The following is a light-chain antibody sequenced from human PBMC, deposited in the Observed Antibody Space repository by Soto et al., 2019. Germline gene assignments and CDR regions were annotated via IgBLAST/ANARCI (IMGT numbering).Light chain of an antibody. J-gene: IGKJ5*01. V-gene: IGKV1-5*01. CDR3: QQYQTYST. CDR1: QSIRSL. CDR2: DAS. Sequence: DIQMNHSPSTLSASDGDRVTITCRASQSIRSLLAWYQQKPGKAPKVLIYDASSLGSGVPSRFSGSGSGTEFTLTISSLQPDDFATYFCQQYQTYSTFGQGTRLE.